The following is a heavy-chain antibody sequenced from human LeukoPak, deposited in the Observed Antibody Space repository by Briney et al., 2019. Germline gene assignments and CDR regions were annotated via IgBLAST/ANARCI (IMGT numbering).Heavy chain of an antibody. CDR1: GFTFSSYS. V-gene: IGHV3-21*01. D-gene: IGHD6-6*01. J-gene: IGHJ3*02. CDR3: AREAWSSSSIGGDAFDI. Sequence: GGSLRLSCAASGFTFSSYSMNWVRQAPGKGLEWVSSISSSSSYIYYADSVKGRFTISRDNAKNSLYLQMNSLRAKDTAVYYCAREAWSSSSIGGDAFDIWGQGTMVTVSS. CDR2: ISSSSSYI.